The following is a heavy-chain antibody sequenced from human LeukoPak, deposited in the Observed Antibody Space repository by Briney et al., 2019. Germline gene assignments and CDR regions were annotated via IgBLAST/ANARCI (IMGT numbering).Heavy chain of an antibody. Sequence: GIINPSGGSTSYAQKFQGRVTMTRDTSTSTVYMELSSLRSEDTAVYYCARFSGSNYYFDYWGQGTLVTVSS. V-gene: IGHV1-46*01. CDR2: INPSGGST. D-gene: IGHD3-22*01. J-gene: IGHJ4*02. CDR3: ARFSGSNYYFDY.